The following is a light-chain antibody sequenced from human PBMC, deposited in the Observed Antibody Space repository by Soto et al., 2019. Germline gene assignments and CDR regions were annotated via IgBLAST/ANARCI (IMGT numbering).Light chain of an antibody. CDR1: SSDVGGYNY. V-gene: IGLV2-14*01. CDR3: SSYTGTKSVL. CDR2: AVS. Sequence: QSALTQPASVSGSPGQSISISCTGTSSDVGGYNYVSWYQQHPGKAPKLMISAVSNRPSGVSSRFSGSKSGNTASLNISGLQAEDEADYYCSSYTGTKSVLFGGGTKLTVL. J-gene: IGLJ2*01.